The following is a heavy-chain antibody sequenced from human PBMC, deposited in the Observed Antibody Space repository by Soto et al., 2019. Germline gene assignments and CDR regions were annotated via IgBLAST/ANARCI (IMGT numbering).Heavy chain of an antibody. Sequence: PPETLSLTCTVSGGSISSYYWSWIRQPPGKGLEWIGYIYYSGSTNYNPSLKSRVTISVDTSKNQFSLKLSSVTAADTAVYYCARGGDYYGSGSRNWFDPWGQGTLVTVSS. CDR1: GGSISSYY. CDR3: ARGGDYYGSGSRNWFDP. CDR2: IYYSGST. D-gene: IGHD3-10*01. J-gene: IGHJ5*02. V-gene: IGHV4-59*01.